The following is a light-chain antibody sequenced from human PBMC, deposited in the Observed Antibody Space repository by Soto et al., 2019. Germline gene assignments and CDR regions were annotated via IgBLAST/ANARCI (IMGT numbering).Light chain of an antibody. Sequence: IQMTQSPSTLSASIGDRVTITCRASQTISSWLAWYQQKPGKAPKLLIYKASTLKSGVPSRFSGSGYGTEFTLTISSLQPEDFASYYCQLLDSFPLTFGQGTRLEI. CDR3: QLLDSFPLT. CDR1: QTISSW. V-gene: IGKV1-5*03. CDR2: KAS. J-gene: IGKJ5*01.